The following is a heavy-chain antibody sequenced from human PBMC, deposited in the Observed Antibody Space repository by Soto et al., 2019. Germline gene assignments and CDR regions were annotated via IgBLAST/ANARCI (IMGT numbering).Heavy chain of an antibody. D-gene: IGHD3-22*01. Sequence: GGSLRLSCAASGFTFSSYAMHWVRQAPGKGLEWVAVISYDGSNKYYADSVKGRFTISRDNSKNTLYLQMNSLRAEDTAVYYCARGPNSYYYDSSGYFDFDYWGQGTLVTVSS. V-gene: IGHV3-30-3*01. CDR1: GFTFSSYA. CDR3: ARGPNSYYYDSSGYFDFDY. J-gene: IGHJ4*02. CDR2: ISYDGSNK.